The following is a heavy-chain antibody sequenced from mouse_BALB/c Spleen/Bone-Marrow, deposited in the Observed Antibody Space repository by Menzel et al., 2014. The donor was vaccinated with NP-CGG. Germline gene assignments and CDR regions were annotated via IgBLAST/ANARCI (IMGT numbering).Heavy chain of an antibody. CDR2: IDPANGNT. CDR3: AGYDYYQAWFAY. CDR1: GFNIKDTY. Sequence: EVKLEESGAELVKPGASVRLSCTASGFNIKDTYMHWVKQRPEQGLECIGRIDPANGNTKYDPKFQGKATITADTSSNTPYLQLSSLTSEDTAVYYCAGYDYYQAWFAYWGQGTLVTVSA. J-gene: IGHJ3*01. V-gene: IGHV14-3*02. D-gene: IGHD2-4*01.